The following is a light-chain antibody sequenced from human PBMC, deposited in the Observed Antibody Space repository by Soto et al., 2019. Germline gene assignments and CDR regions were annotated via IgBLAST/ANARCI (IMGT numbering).Light chain of an antibody. J-gene: IGKJ4*01. V-gene: IGKV1-27*01. CDR3: QKYDSVPYI. Sequence: DIQLTQSPSSLSASVGDSVTITCRASQGISNYLAWYQQKPGKPPNLLMYSASTLQSGVPSRFSGSRSGSDFTLTISSLQPEDFATYYCQKYDSVPYIFGGGTRVEIK. CDR2: SAS. CDR1: QGISNY.